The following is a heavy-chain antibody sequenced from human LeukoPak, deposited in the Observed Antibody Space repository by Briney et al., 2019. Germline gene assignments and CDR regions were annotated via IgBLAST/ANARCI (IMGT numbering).Heavy chain of an antibody. V-gene: IGHV4-59*08. D-gene: IGHD5-18*01. J-gene: IGHJ4*02. Sequence: SETLSLTCTVSGGSISSYYWSWIRQPPGKGLEWIGYIYYSGRTNYNPSLKSRVTISVDTSKNQFSLKLSSVTAADTAVYYCARHWTPTAMGQYYFDYWGQGTLVTVSS. CDR3: ARHWTPTAMGQYYFDY. CDR2: IYYSGRT. CDR1: GGSISSYY.